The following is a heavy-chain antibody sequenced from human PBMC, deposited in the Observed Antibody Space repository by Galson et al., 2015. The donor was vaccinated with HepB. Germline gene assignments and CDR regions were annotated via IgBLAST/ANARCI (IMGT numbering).Heavy chain of an antibody. V-gene: IGHV1-69*13. D-gene: IGHD1-1*01. J-gene: IGHJ4*02. CDR1: GGTFSSYA. CDR3: ARSAGGGGGPTGRIDY. CDR2: IIPIFGTA. Sequence: SVKVSCKASGGTFSSYAISWVRQAPGQGLEWMGGIIPIFGTANYAQKFQGRVTITADESTSTAYMELSSLRSEDTAVYYCARSAGGGGGPTGRIDYWGQGTLVTVSS.